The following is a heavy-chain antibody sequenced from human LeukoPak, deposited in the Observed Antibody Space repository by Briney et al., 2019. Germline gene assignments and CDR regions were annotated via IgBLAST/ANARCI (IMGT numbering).Heavy chain of an antibody. CDR2: IFYSGST. CDR3: ARVPYSTRLYYMGV. J-gene: IGHJ6*03. D-gene: IGHD6-13*01. Sequence: SETLSLTCTVSSGSITSGSHYWGWIRQPPGKGLEWIGSIFYSGSTYYNLSLKSRVTMSVDTSKNQFSLKLTSVTAADTAVYYCARVPYSTRLYYMGVWGKGTTVTVSS. V-gene: IGHV4-39*07. CDR1: SGSITSGSHY.